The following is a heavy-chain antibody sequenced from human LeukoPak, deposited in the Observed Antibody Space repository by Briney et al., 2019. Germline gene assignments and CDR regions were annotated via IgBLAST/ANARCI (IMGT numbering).Heavy chain of an antibody. V-gene: IGHV3-21*01. CDR3: ARDQMRPNYDFWSGPWGRAYYFDY. D-gene: IGHD3-3*01. Sequence: PGGSLRLSCAASGFTFSSYSMNWVRQAPGKGLEWVSSISSSSSYIYYADSVKGRFTISRDNAKNSLYLQVNSLRAEDTAVYYCARDQMRPNYDFWSGPWGRAYYFDYWGQGTLVTVSS. J-gene: IGHJ4*02. CDR2: ISSSSSYI. CDR1: GFTFSSYS.